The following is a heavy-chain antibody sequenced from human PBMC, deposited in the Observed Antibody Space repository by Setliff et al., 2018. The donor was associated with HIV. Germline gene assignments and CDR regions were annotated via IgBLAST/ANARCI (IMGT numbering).Heavy chain of an antibody. CDR2: MYDGGTP. CDR3: ARWGAGYNSYDS. V-gene: IGHV4-38-2*01. Sequence: SETLSLTCAVSGYSITSGYYWGWIRQPPGKGLEWIGNMYDGGTPHYNPSLKSRVTMSVDTSKNQFSVKLNSVTAADTAVYFCARWGAGYNSYDSWGQGSLVTVSS. D-gene: IGHD5-12*01. J-gene: IGHJ4*02. CDR1: GYSITSGYY.